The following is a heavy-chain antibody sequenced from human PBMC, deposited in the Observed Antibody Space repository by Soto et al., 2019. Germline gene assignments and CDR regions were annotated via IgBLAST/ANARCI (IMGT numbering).Heavy chain of an antibody. Sequence: QVQLVQSGAEVKKPGSSVKVSCKASGGTFSSYAISWVRQAPGQGLEWMGGIIPIFGTANYAQKFQGRVTITADESTSTAYMELSSLRSEDTAVYYCASRTTVTMGYYYYGMDVWGQGTTVTVSS. CDR2: IIPIFGTA. D-gene: IGHD4-17*01. CDR3: ASRTTVTMGYYYYGMDV. CDR1: GGTFSSYA. J-gene: IGHJ6*02. V-gene: IGHV1-69*01.